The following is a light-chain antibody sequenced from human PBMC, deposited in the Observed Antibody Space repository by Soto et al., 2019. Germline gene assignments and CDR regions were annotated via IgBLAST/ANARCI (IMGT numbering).Light chain of an antibody. CDR2: SAS. CDR1: QSVSSN. V-gene: IGKV3D-15*01. Sequence: EVVMTQSPATLSVSPGERATLPCRASQSVSSNLAWYQQKPGQAPRLLISSASIRATGIPARFSGSGSGTEVILTISSLQSEDFVIYYCQQYDEWPFTFGQGTKLEIK. J-gene: IGKJ2*01. CDR3: QQYDEWPFT.